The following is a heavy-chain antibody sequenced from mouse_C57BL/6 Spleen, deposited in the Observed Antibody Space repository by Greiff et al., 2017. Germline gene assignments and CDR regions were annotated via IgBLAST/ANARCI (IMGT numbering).Heavy chain of an antibody. J-gene: IGHJ2*01. D-gene: IGHD3-3*01. CDR2: IYPSDSET. CDR1: GYTFTSYW. CDR3: ARLGFDY. Sequence: QVQLQQPGAELVRPGSSVKLSCKASGYTFTSYWMDWVKQRPGQGLEWIGIIYPSDSETHYNQKFKDKATLTVDKSSSTAYMQLSSLTSEDSAVYYCARLGFDYWGQGTTLTVSS. V-gene: IGHV1-61*01.